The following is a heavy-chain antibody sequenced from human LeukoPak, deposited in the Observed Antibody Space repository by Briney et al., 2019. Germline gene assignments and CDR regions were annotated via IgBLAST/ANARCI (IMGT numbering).Heavy chain of an antibody. D-gene: IGHD6-19*01. CDR1: GYTFTGYY. V-gene: IGHV1-2*02. Sequence: ASVKVSCKASGYTFTGYYMHWVRQAPGQGLEWMGWINPNSGGTNYAQKFQGRVTMTRDTSISTAYMELSRLRSDDTAVYYCASLNIAVAGTGEIGPFDYWGQGTLVTVSS. CDR2: INPNSGGT. J-gene: IGHJ4*02. CDR3: ASLNIAVAGTGEIGPFDY.